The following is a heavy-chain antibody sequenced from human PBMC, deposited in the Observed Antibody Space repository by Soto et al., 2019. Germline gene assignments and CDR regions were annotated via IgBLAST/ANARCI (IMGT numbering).Heavy chain of an antibody. CDR1: VVTVRSSAYH. V-gene: IGHV4-39*02. J-gene: IGHJ5*01. D-gene: IGHD1-1*01. CDR3: ARRMNVAGGWFDS. CDR2: VDQSGTT. Sequence: SCSLELARSASVVTVRSSAYHWVWVSQPPGKGLEWLGSVDQSGTTYYNPSLNRRVTISLDTSKSHFSLKVTSATAADTAVYYCARRMNVAGGWFDSWGQGTPVTVSS.